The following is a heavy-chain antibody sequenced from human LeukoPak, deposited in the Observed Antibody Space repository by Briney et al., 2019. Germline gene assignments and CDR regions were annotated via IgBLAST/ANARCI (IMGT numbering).Heavy chain of an antibody. Sequence: GGSLRLSCAASGFTFSNSWMSWVRQAPERGLEWVANIKADGSQNDYVDSMKGRFTVSGDNAKNSVYLEMKSLRVEDTAIYYCARFTRSASYEVYWGQGTLVTVSS. CDR2: IKADGSQN. J-gene: IGHJ4*02. CDR1: GFTFSNSW. D-gene: IGHD3-10*01. CDR3: ARFTRSASYEVY. V-gene: IGHV3-7*01.